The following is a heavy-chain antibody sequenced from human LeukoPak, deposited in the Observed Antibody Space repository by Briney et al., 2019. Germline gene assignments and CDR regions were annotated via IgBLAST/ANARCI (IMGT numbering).Heavy chain of an antibody. CDR2: ISYDGSNK. Sequence: GGSLRLSCAASGFTFSSYGMHWVRQAPGKGLEWVAVISYDGSNKYYADSVKGRFTISRDNSKNTLYLQMNSLRAEDTAVYYCAKIIIDDYGDYVNAFDIWGQGTMVTVSS. CDR1: GFTFSSYG. J-gene: IGHJ3*02. D-gene: IGHD4-17*01. CDR3: AKIIIDDYGDYVNAFDI. V-gene: IGHV3-30*18.